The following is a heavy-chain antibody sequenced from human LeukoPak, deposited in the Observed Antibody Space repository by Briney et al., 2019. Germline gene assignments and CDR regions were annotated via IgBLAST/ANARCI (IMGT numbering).Heavy chain of an antibody. CDR2: IGGRDGST. CDR3: AKGHYYGSGSLDY. Sequence: GGSLRLSCAASGFTFSSYGMSWIRQAPGKGLEWVSAIGGRDGSTYYADSVKGRFTISRDNSKNTLYVQMNSLRAEDTAVYYCAKGHYYGSGSLDYWGQGTLVTVSS. V-gene: IGHV3-23*01. D-gene: IGHD3-10*01. CDR1: GFTFSSYG. J-gene: IGHJ4*02.